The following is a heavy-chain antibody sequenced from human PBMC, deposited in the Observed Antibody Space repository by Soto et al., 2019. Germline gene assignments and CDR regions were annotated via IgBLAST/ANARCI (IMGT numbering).Heavy chain of an antibody. CDR1: GQSFSGHS. D-gene: IGHD1-1*01. V-gene: IGHV4-34*01. CDR3: ARGSGIVALPGELEDATYDY. J-gene: IGHJ4*02. CDR2: INESGST. Sequence: QVQLQQWGAGLVKPSETLSLSCAVYGQSFSGHSWAWIRQPPGKGLEWIGEINESGSTYYNPSLTSRFTISTDTSTNQFSLKRSSVSAADTAAYFCARGSGIVALPGELEDATYDYWGQGSLVNVSS.